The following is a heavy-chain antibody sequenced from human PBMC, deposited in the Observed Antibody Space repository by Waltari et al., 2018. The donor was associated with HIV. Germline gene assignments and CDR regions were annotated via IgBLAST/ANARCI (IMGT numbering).Heavy chain of an antibody. CDR3: ASDNPTEDVGFGYGMDV. D-gene: IGHD3-10*01. CDR1: GGSISSGSYY. J-gene: IGHJ6*02. CDR2: IYTSGST. Sequence: QVQLQESGPGLVKPSQTLSLTCTVSGGSISSGSYYWSWIRQPAGKGLEWIGRIYTSGSTNYNPALKSRVTISVDTSKNQFSLKLSSVTAADTAVYYCASDNPTEDVGFGYGMDVWGQGTTVTVSS. V-gene: IGHV4-61*02.